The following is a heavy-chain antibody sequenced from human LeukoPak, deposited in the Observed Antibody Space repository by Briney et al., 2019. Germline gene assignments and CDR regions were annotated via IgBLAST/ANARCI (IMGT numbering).Heavy chain of an antibody. D-gene: IGHD1-1*01. Sequence: ASVKVSCKASGYTFTGYYMHWVRQAPGQGLEWMGWINPNSGGTNYAQKFQVRVTMTRDTSISTAYMELSRLRSDDTAVYYCARGSASGTTYRGGNWFDPWGQGTLVTVSS. CDR3: ARGSASGTTYRGGNWFDP. V-gene: IGHV1-2*02. CDR1: GYTFTGYY. CDR2: INPNSGGT. J-gene: IGHJ5*02.